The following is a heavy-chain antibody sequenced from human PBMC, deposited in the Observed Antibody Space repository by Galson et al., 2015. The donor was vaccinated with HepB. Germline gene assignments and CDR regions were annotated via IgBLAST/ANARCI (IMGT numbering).Heavy chain of an antibody. CDR3: ARGGYYYDSSGYSFDY. D-gene: IGHD3-22*01. Sequence: SVKVSCKASGGTFSSYAISWVRQAPGQGLEWMGGIIPIFGTANYAQKFQGRVTITADESTSTACMELSSLRSEDTAVYYCARGGYYYDSSGYSFDYWGQGTLVTVSS. CDR1: GGTFSSYA. CDR2: IIPIFGTA. V-gene: IGHV1-69*13. J-gene: IGHJ4*02.